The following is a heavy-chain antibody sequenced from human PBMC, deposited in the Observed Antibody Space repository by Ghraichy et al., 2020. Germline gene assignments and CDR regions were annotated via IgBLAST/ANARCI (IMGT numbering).Heavy chain of an antibody. V-gene: IGHV4-34*01. CDR1: GGSFSGYY. Sequence: SETLSLTCAVYGGSFSGYYWSWIRQPPGKGLEWIGEINHSGSTNYNPSLKSRVTISVDTSKNQFSLKLSSVTAADTAVYYCARSLGYCSSTNQNCDYWGQGTLVTVSS. CDR2: INHSGST. J-gene: IGHJ4*02. D-gene: IGHD2-2*01. CDR3: ARSLGYCSSTNQNCDY.